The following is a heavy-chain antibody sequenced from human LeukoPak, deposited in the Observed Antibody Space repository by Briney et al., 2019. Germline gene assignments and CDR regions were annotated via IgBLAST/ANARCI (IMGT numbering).Heavy chain of an antibody. CDR3: ARAHMTTVTLGDY. J-gene: IGHJ4*02. Sequence: ASVKVSCKASGYTLTDYYIHWVRQAPGQGLEWMGWINPNSGVTNYARKFQGRVTLTRDTPISTAYMEVSRLRSDDTAVYYCARAHMTTVTLGDYWGQGSLVTVSS. V-gene: IGHV1-2*02. CDR1: GYTLTDYY. CDR2: INPNSGVT. D-gene: IGHD4-11*01.